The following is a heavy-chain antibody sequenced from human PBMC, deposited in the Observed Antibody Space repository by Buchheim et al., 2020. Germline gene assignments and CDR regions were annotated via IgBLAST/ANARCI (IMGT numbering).Heavy chain of an antibody. V-gene: IGHV1-46*01. CDR1: GYTFTSYY. CDR3: ARGGGRPAAMSYYYYYGMDV. CDR2: INPSGGST. Sequence: QVQLVQSGAEVKKPGASVKVSCKASGYTFTSYYMHWVRQAPGQGLEWMGIINPSGGSTSYAQKFQGRVTMTRDKSTSTVYMELSSLRSEDTAVYYCARGGGRPAAMSYYYYYGMDVWGQGTT. J-gene: IGHJ6*02. D-gene: IGHD2-2*01.